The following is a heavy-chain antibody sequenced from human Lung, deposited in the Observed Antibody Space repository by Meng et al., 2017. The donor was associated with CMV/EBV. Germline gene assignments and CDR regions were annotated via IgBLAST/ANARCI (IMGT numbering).Heavy chain of an antibody. CDR2: ITGTGGTT. Sequence: GGSXRLSCAASGFAFRNYGMSWVRQAPGKGLEWVSAITGTGGTTYYTDSVKGRFTISRDNSKNTLFLQMNSLRAEDTAVFYFARGLADYDISGQGAMVTVSS. CDR1: GFAFRNYG. CDR3: ARGLADYDI. V-gene: IGHV3-23*01. D-gene: IGHD5-12*01. J-gene: IGHJ3*02.